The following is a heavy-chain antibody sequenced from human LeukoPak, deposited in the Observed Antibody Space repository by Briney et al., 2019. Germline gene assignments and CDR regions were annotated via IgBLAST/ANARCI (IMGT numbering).Heavy chain of an antibody. D-gene: IGHD3-3*01. CDR2: ISYDGANK. V-gene: IGHV3-30-3*01. Sequence: GGSLRLSCAASGFTFSSYAMHWVRQAPGKGLEWVAVISYDGANKYYADSVKGRFTISRDNSNNTLYLQMNSLRAEDTAVYYCARDVLRFFDWSSSNYFDYWGQGTLVTVSS. J-gene: IGHJ4*02. CDR3: ARDVLRFFDWSSSNYFDY. CDR1: GFTFSSYA.